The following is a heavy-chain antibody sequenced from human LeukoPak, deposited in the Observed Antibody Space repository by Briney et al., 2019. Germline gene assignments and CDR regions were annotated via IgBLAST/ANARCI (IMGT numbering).Heavy chain of an antibody. CDR3: AKDGGGYSYGLNWFDP. D-gene: IGHD5-18*01. V-gene: IGHV3-23*01. Sequence: GGSLRLSSAASGFTFSSYAMSWVRQAPGKGLEWVSAISGSGGSTYYADSVKGRFTISRDNSKNTLYLQMNSLRAEDTAVYYCAKDGGGYSYGLNWFDPWGQGTLVTVSS. CDR2: ISGSGGST. J-gene: IGHJ5*02. CDR1: GFTFSSYA.